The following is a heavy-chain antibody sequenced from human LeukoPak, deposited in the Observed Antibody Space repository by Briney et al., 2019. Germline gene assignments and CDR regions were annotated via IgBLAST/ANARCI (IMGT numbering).Heavy chain of an antibody. V-gene: IGHV5-10-1*01. CDR3: ARASAASWYYFDY. CDR2: IDPNDSYT. CDR1: GYSFTSHW. D-gene: IGHD6-13*01. J-gene: IGHJ4*02. Sequence: GESLRISCKGSGYSFTSHWIIWVRQMPGKGPEWMGKIDPNDSYTKYGPSFQGHVIVSADNSLSTAYLQWSSLKASDTAMYYCARASAASWYYFDYWGPGTLVTVSS.